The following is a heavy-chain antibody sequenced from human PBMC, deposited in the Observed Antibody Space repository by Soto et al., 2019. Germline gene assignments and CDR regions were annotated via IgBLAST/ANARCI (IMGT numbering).Heavy chain of an antibody. Sequence: QVQLVESGGGVVQPGRSLRLSCAASGFTFSSYGMHWVRQAPGKGLEWVAVIWYDGSNKYYADSVKGRFTISRDNSKNTLYLQMNSLRAEDTAVYYCASIVDTAMVDDAFDILGQGTMVTVSS. CDR1: GFTFSSYG. V-gene: IGHV3-33*01. CDR2: IWYDGSNK. J-gene: IGHJ3*02. CDR3: ASIVDTAMVDDAFDI. D-gene: IGHD5-18*01.